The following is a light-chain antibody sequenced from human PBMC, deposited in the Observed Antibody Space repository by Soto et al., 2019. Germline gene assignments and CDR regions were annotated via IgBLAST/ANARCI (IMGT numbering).Light chain of an antibody. J-gene: IGKJ2*01. CDR2: GAF. CDR1: QRIANF. Sequence: DIQMTQSPSSLSAFVGDRVTITCRASQRIANFLNWYQQKPGHAPQLLVYGAFSLKSGVRSRFSGSGSGTDFTLTISSLQPEDFATYYCQQSYNTPLTFGQGTNVEI. V-gene: IGKV1-39*01. CDR3: QQSYNTPLT.